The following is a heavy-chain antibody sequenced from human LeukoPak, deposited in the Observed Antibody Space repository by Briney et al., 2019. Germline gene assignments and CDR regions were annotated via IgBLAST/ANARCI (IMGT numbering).Heavy chain of an antibody. V-gene: IGHV3-30*18. CDR3: AKEAPHSSSWWGVRDPNWFFDL. D-gene: IGHD6-13*01. CDR1: GFTFSTYG. CDR2: ISNDGSNK. Sequence: GGSLRLSCVASGFTFSTYGMHWVRQAPGKGLEWVALISNDGSNKYYVDSLKGRFTISRDNSKNTLYLQMNGLRPEDTAVYFCAKEAPHSSSWWGVRDPNWFFDLWGRGTLVTVSS. J-gene: IGHJ2*01.